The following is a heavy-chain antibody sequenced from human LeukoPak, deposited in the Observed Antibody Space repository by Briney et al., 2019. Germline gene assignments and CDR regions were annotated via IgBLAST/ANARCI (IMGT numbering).Heavy chain of an antibody. CDR2: ISGSGGST. V-gene: IGHV3-23*01. D-gene: IGHD4-17*01. Sequence: PGGSLRLSCAASGFTFSSYAMSWVRQAPGKGLDWVSAISGSGGSTYYADSVKGRFTISRDNSKNTLYLQMNSLRAEDTAVYYCAKDRLGYGDYDAFDIWGQGTMVTVSS. CDR1: GFTFSSYA. J-gene: IGHJ3*02. CDR3: AKDRLGYGDYDAFDI.